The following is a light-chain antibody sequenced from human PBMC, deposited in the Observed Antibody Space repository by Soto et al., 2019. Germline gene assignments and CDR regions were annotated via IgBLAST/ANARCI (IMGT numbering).Light chain of an antibody. CDR3: QQYGSSGT. V-gene: IGKV3-15*01. J-gene: IGKJ1*01. CDR2: GAS. Sequence: EVVMTQSPDTLSVSPGERATLSCRASQSVSSNLAWYQQKLGQAPRLLIYGASTRATGISARISGSGSGTEFTLTISRLEPEDFAVYYCQQYGSSGTFGQGTKVDIK. CDR1: QSVSSN.